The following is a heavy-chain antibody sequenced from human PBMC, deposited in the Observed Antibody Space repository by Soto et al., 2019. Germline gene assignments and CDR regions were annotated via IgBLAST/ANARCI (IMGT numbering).Heavy chain of an antibody. J-gene: IGHJ6*02. Sequence: VQLVETGGGLIQPGGSLRLSCAASGFTVSSYGMHWVRQAPGKGLEWVAVIWYDGSNKYYADSVKGRFTISRDNSKNTLYLQMNSLRAEDTAVYYCARDRDVYYYYGMDVWGQGTTVTVSS. CDR2: IWYDGSNK. CDR3: ARDRDVYYYYGMDV. V-gene: IGHV3-33*08. CDR1: GFTVSSYG.